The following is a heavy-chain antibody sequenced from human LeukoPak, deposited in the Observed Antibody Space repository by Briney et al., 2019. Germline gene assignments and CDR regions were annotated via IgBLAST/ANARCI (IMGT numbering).Heavy chain of an antibody. Sequence: GRSLRLSCAASGFTFGSYGMHWVRQAPGKGLEWVAVIWYDGSNKYYADSVKGRFTISRDNSKNTLYLQMNSLRAEDTAVYYCAKDTRLGFGDPSPWFDPWGQGTLVTVSS. V-gene: IGHV3-33*06. CDR2: IWYDGSNK. CDR1: GFTFGSYG. J-gene: IGHJ5*02. CDR3: AKDTRLGFGDPSPWFDP. D-gene: IGHD3-10*01.